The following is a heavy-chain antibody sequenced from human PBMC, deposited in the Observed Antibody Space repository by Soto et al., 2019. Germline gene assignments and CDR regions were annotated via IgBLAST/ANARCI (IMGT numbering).Heavy chain of an antibody. Sequence: QVQLVESGGGVVQPGRSLRLSCAASGFTFNNYGMHWVRQAPSKGLEWLAVIWNDGSNNYYANSVKGRFTISRDNSKNTLYLQMNSLRAEDAAVYYCARRQIPPPTRGAANARGGMDVWGQGTTVTVSS. CDR2: IWNDGSNN. CDR3: ARRQIPPPTRGAANARGGMDV. J-gene: IGHJ6*02. V-gene: IGHV3-33*01. CDR1: GFTFNNYG. D-gene: IGHD6-25*01.